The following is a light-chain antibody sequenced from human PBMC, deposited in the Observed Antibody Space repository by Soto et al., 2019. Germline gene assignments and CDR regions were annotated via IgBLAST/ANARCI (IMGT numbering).Light chain of an antibody. Sequence: EIVLTQSPATLSLSPGETATLSCRASQSLNIYLAWYQQKPGQAPRLLIYDASNRATGIPARFSGSGSETDFTLTISSLEPEDFAVYYCQQRRSWPITFGQGTRLEIK. CDR3: QQRRSWPIT. V-gene: IGKV3-11*01. CDR1: QSLNIY. CDR2: DAS. J-gene: IGKJ5*01.